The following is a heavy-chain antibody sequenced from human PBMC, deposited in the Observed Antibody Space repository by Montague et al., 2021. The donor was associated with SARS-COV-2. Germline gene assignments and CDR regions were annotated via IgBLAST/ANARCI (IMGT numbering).Heavy chain of an antibody. CDR1: GGSISSSSYY. CDR3: ARLVETYYYYYGMDV. J-gene: IGHJ6*02. Sequence: SETLSLTCTVSGGSISSSSYYWGWIRQPPGKGLEWIGSNYYSGSTYYNPSIKSRVTISVDTSKNQFSLKLSSVTAADTAVYYCARLVETYYYYYGMDVWGQGTTVTVSS. D-gene: IGHD4-23*01. V-gene: IGHV4-39*01. CDR2: NYYSGST.